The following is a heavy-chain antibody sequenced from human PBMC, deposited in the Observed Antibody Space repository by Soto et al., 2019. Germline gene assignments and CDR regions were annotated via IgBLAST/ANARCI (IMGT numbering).Heavy chain of an antibody. CDR1: GGSVSSGSYY. J-gene: IGHJ6*02. V-gene: IGHV4-61*01. CDR2: IYYSGST. Sequence: QVQLQESGPGLVKPSETLSLTCTVSGGSVSSGSYYWSWIRQPPGKGLEWIGYIYYSGSTNYNPSLKSRVTISVDPSKNQFSLKLSSVTAADTAVYYCASVTGGGNSYYYYGMDVWGQGTTVTVSS. CDR3: ASVTGGGNSYYYYGMDV. D-gene: IGHD2-21*02.